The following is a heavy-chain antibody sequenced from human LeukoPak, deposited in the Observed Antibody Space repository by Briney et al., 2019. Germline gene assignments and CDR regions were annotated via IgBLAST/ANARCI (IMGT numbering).Heavy chain of an antibody. CDR1: GGSISSDGYY. V-gene: IGHV4-30-2*01. CDR2: IQHSGST. CDR3: ARQGVAKQWLAHGAFDI. J-gene: IGHJ3*02. Sequence: SETLSLTCTVSGGSISSDGYYWSWIRQPPGKGLEWIGHIQHSGSTHYNSSLRSRVTISVDRSKNQFSLELNSVTAADTAVYYCARQGVAKQWLAHGAFDIWGQGTMVTVSS. D-gene: IGHD6-19*01.